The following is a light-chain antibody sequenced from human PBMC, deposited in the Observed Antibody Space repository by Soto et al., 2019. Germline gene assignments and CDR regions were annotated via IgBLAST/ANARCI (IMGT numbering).Light chain of an antibody. J-gene: IGLJ1*01. CDR3: SSYTSSSTLYV. V-gene: IGLV2-14*01. CDR2: DVS. CDR1: SSDVGGYNY. Sequence: QSALTQPASVSGSPGQSITISCTGTSSDVGGYNYVSWYQQHPGKAPKFMIYDVSNRPSGVSNRFSGSKSGNTASLTISGLQAEDEADYYCSSYTSSSTLYVFGTGTKLTLL.